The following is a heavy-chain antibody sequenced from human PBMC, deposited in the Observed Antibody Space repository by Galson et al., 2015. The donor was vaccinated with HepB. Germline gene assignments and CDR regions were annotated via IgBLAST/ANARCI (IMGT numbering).Heavy chain of an antibody. Sequence: SLRLSCAASGFTSSSYAMSWVRQAPGKGLEWVSAISGSQITTYYADSVKGRFTISRDNSKNTLFLQMNSLRAEDTAVYYCAKGGLSLGYCGGDCYSYWGQGTLVTVSS. J-gene: IGHJ4*02. CDR3: AKGGLSLGYCGGDCYSY. D-gene: IGHD2-21*02. CDR1: GFTSSSYA. V-gene: IGHV3-23*01. CDR2: ISGSQITT.